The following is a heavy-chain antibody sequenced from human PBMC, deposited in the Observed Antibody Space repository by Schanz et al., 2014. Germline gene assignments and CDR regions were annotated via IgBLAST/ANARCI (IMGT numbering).Heavy chain of an antibody. D-gene: IGHD2-2*01. J-gene: IGHJ5*02. CDR1: GGTFSSYT. V-gene: IGHV1-8*01. CDR2: MNPNSGNP. Sequence: QVQLVQSGAEVKKPGSSVKVSCTASGGTFSSYTISWIRQAPGQGLEWLGWMNPNSGNPGFAQKFQGRVTMTRSTSISTAYMELSSLRSEDTAVYYCARDRRRYCSTASCLHDNWFDPWGPGTLVTV. CDR3: ARDRRRYCSTASCLHDNWFDP.